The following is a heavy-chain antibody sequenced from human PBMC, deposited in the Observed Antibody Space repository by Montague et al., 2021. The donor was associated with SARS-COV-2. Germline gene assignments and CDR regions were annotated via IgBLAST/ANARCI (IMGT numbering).Heavy chain of an antibody. CDR3: ATLSRRTAAGTRDYSGLDV. Sequence: SETLSLTCRVSGDSISTSTWWTWVRQTPGEGLEWIGEIFHSGTINYNPSLKSRVSISVDKSNNQFSLRLSSLIAADTAVYYCATLSRRTAAGTRDYSGLDVWGQGTTVVVSS. J-gene: IGHJ6*02. D-gene: IGHD6-13*01. V-gene: IGHV4-4*02. CDR2: IFHSGTI. CDR1: GDSISTSTW.